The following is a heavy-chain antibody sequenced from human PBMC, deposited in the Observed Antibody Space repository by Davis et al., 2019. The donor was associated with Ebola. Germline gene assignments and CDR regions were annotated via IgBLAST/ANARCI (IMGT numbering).Heavy chain of an antibody. J-gene: IGHJ6*03. V-gene: IGHV3-7*01. CDR2: IKQDGSEK. Sequence: PGGSLRLSCAASGFTFSSYWMSWVRQAPGKGLEWVANIKQDGSEKYYVDSVKGRFTISRDNAKNSLYLQMNSLRAEDTAVYYCARDGTVYDFWSGYFNYYYMDVWGKGTTVTVSS. CDR3: ARDGTVYDFWSGYFNYYYMDV. CDR1: GFTFSSYW. D-gene: IGHD3-3*01.